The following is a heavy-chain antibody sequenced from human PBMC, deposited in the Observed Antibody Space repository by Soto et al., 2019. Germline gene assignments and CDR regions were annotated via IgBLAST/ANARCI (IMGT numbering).Heavy chain of an antibody. J-gene: IGHJ6*02. CDR1: GDSVSSNSAA. D-gene: IGHD2-2*03. CDR3: ARVDIVVVPAAIGEGYYYYYGMDV. Sequence: SQTLSLTCAISGDSVSSNSAAWNWIRQSPSRGLEWLGRTYYRSKWYNDYAVSVKSRITINPDTSKNQFSLQLNSVTPEDTAVYYCARVDIVVVPAAIGEGYYYYYGMDVWGQGTTVTVS. V-gene: IGHV6-1*01. CDR2: TYYRSKWYN.